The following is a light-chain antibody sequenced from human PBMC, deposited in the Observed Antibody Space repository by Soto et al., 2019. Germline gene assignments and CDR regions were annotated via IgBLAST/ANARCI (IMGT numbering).Light chain of an antibody. Sequence: QSVLAQPPSVSGSPGQSITISCPGTSSDVGGYNYVSLYQHHPGKAPKLIIFDVSNRPSGVSNPFSGSTSGNTASLTISGLQPEDEADYYCSSYKTSNTRQIVFANGTKVT. CDR2: DVS. J-gene: IGLJ1*01. CDR1: SSDVGGYNY. CDR3: SSYKTSNTRQIV. V-gene: IGLV2-14*03.